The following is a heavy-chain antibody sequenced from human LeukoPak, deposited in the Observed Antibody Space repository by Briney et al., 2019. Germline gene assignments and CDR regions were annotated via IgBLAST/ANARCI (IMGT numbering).Heavy chain of an antibody. Sequence: GGSLRLSCAASGFTFGSYAMSWVRQAPGKGLEWVSAISGSGGSTYYADSVKGRFTISRDNSKNTLYLQMNSLRAEDTAVYYCAKDRSRGVAGSYFDYWGQGTLVTVSS. CDR3: AKDRSRGVAGSYFDY. D-gene: IGHD6-19*01. CDR2: ISGSGGST. V-gene: IGHV3-23*01. CDR1: GFTFGSYA. J-gene: IGHJ4*02.